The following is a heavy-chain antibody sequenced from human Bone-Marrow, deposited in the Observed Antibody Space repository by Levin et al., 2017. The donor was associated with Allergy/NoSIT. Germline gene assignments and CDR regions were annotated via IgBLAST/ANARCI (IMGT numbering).Heavy chain of an antibody. J-gene: IGHJ6*02. V-gene: IGHV3-15*01. CDR2: IKSKTDGGTT. CDR1: GFTFSNAW. D-gene: IGHD2-15*01. CDR3: TTGVVVVVAATLSGGMDV. Sequence: SCAASGFTFSNAWMSWVRQAPGKGLEWVGRIKSKTDGGTTDYAAPVKGRFTISRDDSKNTLYLQMNSLKTEDTAVYYCTTGVVVVVAATLSGGMDVWGQGTTVTVSS.